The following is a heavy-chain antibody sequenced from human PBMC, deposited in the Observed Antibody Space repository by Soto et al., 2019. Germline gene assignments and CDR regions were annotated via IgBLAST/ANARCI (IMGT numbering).Heavy chain of an antibody. V-gene: IGHV4-39*01. CDR2: IYYSGST. CDR3: ARGAPRGIIHDFDS. D-gene: IGHD3-10*01. J-gene: IGHJ4*02. CDR1: GGSISSSSYY. Sequence: SETLSLTCTVSGGSISSSSYYWGWIRQPPGKGLEWIGSIYYSGSTYYNPSLKSRVTISVDTSKKQFSLRLSSVTAADTAVYYCARGAPRGIIHDFDSWGQGSLVTVSS.